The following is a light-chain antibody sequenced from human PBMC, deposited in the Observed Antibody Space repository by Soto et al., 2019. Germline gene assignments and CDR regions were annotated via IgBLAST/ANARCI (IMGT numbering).Light chain of an antibody. V-gene: IGLV2-14*01. Sequence: QSVLTQPASVSGSPGQSITISCTGTRSVVGGYNYVYWHQQHPGKAPKLMIYDVTNRPSGVSDRFSGSKSGNTASLTISGLQAEYEADYYCSSYKSIRTYVFGAGTEVTVL. J-gene: IGLJ1*01. CDR1: RSVVGGYNY. CDR2: DVT. CDR3: SSYKSIRTYV.